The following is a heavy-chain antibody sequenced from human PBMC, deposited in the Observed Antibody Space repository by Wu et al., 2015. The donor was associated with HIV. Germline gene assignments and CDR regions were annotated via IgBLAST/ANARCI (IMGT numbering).Heavy chain of an antibody. J-gene: IGHJ6*03. CDR1: GHTLTDLS. CDR3: ARDLGNDFAVRGYYWYMDV. V-gene: IGHV1-2*02. D-gene: IGHD3/OR15-3a*01. Sequence: VQLVQSGAEVKKPGASVKVSCKVSGHTLTDLSLHWVRQAPGKGLEWMGWIRPDSGATHYAEKFQDRVTMTRDASISTAYMQLNRLRSDDTAVYFCARDLGNDFAVRGYYWYMDVWGRGTAITVSS. CDR2: IRPDSGAT.